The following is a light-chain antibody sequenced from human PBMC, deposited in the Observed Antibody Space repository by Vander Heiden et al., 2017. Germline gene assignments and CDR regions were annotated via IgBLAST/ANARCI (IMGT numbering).Light chain of an antibody. CDR2: AAS. CDR3: QQSYSAVYT. CDR1: QNISTY. Sequence: DTQITQSPSSLSASVGDRVTITCPASQNISTYLNWYQQKPGKAPKLLIYAASSLQSGVPSRFSGSGSGTDFTLTISSLQPEDFATYFCQQSYSAVYTFGQGTKLEIK. J-gene: IGKJ2*01. V-gene: IGKV1-39*01.